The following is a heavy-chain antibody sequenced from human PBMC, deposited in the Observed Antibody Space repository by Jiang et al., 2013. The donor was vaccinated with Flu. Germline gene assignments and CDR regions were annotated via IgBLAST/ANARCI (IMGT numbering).Heavy chain of an antibody. CDR2: IWYDGSGK. J-gene: IGHJ4*02. D-gene: IGHD6-19*01. CDR3: ARDKGTGWSHDY. CDR1: GFRFSDYA. Sequence: VQLLESGGGMVQPGESLRLSCAASGFRFSDYAIHWVRQAPGKGLDWVAFIWYDGSGKFYSGSVKGRFTISRDSSNNMVYLQMSNLRAEDTAVYYCARDKGTGWSHDYWGQGDLVTVSS. V-gene: IGHV3-33*01.